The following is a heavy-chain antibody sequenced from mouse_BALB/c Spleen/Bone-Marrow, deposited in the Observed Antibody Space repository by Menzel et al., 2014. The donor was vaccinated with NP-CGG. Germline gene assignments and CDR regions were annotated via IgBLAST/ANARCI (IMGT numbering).Heavy chain of an antibody. CDR3: ANYRYGWYFDV. J-gene: IGHJ1*01. Sequence: VQLRQSGAELVKPGASVKLSCTASGFNIKDTYMHWVKQRPEQGLEWIGRIDPAYGNTKYDPKFQGKATITADTSSNTAYLQLSSLTSEDTAVYYCANYRYGWYFDVWGAGTTVTVSS. CDR2: IDPAYGNT. D-gene: IGHD2-14*01. CDR1: GFNIKDTY. V-gene: IGHV14-3*02.